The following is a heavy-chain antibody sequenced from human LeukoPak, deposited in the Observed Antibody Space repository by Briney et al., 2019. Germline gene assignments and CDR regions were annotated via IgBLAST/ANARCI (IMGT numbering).Heavy chain of an antibody. J-gene: IGHJ6*03. D-gene: IGHD3-10*01. CDR1: GYTFTGYY. Sequence: GASVKVSCKASGYTFTGYYMHWVRQAPGQGLEWMGWINPNSGGTNYAQKFQGRVTMTRDTSISTAYMELSRLRSDDTAVYYCARDRVLLWPQVSYYMDVWGKGTTVTISS. CDR3: ARDRVLLWPQVSYYMDV. CDR2: INPNSGGT. V-gene: IGHV1-2*02.